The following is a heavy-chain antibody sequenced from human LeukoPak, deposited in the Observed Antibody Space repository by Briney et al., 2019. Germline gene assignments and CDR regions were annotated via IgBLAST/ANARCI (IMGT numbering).Heavy chain of an antibody. CDR1: DGSISSYY. Sequence: SETLSLTSTVSDGSISSYYWSWIRHPPGKGLKWIEYIYYSGSTNYNPSLKSRVTISVDTSKNQFSLKLSSVTAADTAVYYCARAVETYYDILTGYSKHYYYGMDVWGQGTTVTVSS. V-gene: IGHV4-59*13. CDR2: IYYSGST. J-gene: IGHJ6*02. D-gene: IGHD3-9*01. CDR3: ARAVETYYDILTGYSKHYYYGMDV.